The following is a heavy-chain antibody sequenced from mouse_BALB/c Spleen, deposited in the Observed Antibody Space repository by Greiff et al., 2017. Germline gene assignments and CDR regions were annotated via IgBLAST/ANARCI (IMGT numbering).Heavy chain of an antibody. CDR3: ASAYDYDGVWFAY. Sequence: EVMLVESGGGLVKPGGSLKLSCAASGFAFSSYDMSWVRQTPEKRLEWVAYISSGGGSTYYPDTVKGRFTISRDNAKNTLYLQMSSLKSEDTAMYYCASAYDYDGVWFAYWGQGTLVTVSA. V-gene: IGHV5-12-1*01. CDR1: GFAFSSYD. D-gene: IGHD2-4*01. CDR2: ISSGGGST. J-gene: IGHJ3*01.